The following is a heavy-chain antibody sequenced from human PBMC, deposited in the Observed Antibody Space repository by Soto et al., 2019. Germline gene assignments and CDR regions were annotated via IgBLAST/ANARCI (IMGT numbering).Heavy chain of an antibody. V-gene: IGHV1-69*13. Sequence: SVKVSCKASGGTFSSYAISWVRQAPGQGLEWMGGIIPIFGTTNYAEKFRGRVSITADESTSTAYVELSSLRSDDTAVYYCARDFGDELRFLEWLVNCLDPWGRG. D-gene: IGHD3-3*01. CDR1: GGTFSSYA. CDR3: ARDFGDELRFLEWLVNCLDP. CDR2: IIPIFGTT. J-gene: IGHJ5*02.